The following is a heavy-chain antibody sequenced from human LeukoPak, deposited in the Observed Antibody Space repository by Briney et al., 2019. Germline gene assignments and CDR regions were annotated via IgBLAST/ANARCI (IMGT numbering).Heavy chain of an antibody. D-gene: IGHD3-10*01. J-gene: IGHJ5*02. V-gene: IGHV4-30-2*01. CDR2: IYHSGST. CDR1: GGSISSGGYS. CDR3: ARARRYYGSGSYYKAGWFDP. Sequence: SETLSLTCAVSGGSISSGGYSWSWIRQPPGKGVEWIGYIYHSGSTYYNPSLKSRVTISVDRSKNQFSLKLSSVTAADTAVYYCARARRYYGSGSYYKAGWFDPWGQGTLVTVSS.